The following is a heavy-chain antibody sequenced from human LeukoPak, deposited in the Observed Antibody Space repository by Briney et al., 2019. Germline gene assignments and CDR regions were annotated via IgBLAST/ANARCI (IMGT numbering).Heavy chain of an antibody. V-gene: IGHV3-48*03. CDR2: ISSSGSTI. D-gene: IGHD6-13*01. Sequence: GGSLRLSCAASGFTFSSYEMNWVRQAPVKGLEWVSYISSSGSTIYYADSVKGRFTISRDNAKNSLYLQMNSLRAEDTAVYYCARDERDSSSLEAIYFDYWGQGTLVTVSS. CDR1: GFTFSSYE. J-gene: IGHJ4*02. CDR3: ARDERDSSSLEAIYFDY.